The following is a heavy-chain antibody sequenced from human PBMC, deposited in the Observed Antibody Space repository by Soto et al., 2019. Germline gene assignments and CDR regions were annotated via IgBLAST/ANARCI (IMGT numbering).Heavy chain of an antibody. D-gene: IGHD4-17*01. V-gene: IGHV4-59*01. Sequence: SETLSLTCTVSGGSISSYYWSWIRQPPGKGLEWIGYIYYSGSTNYNPSLKSRVTISVDTSKYQFSLKLSSVTAADTAVYYCARTTTSRSVNAFDIWGQGTMVTVSS. J-gene: IGHJ3*02. CDR3: ARTTTSRSVNAFDI. CDR1: GGSISSYY. CDR2: IYYSGST.